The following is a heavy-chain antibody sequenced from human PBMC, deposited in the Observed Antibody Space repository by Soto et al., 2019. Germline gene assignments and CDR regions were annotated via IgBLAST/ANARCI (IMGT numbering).Heavy chain of an antibody. J-gene: IGHJ3*02. CDR3: ARMTHDAFDI. CDR1: GFTFSSYD. CDR2: IGPAGDT. Sequence: EVQLVESGGGLVQPGGSLRLSCAASGFTFSSYDMHWVRQATGKGLEWVSAIGPAGDTYYPGSVKGRFTISRENAKNSLYLQMNSLRAGDTAVYYCARMTHDAFDIWGQGTMVTVSS. V-gene: IGHV3-13*01.